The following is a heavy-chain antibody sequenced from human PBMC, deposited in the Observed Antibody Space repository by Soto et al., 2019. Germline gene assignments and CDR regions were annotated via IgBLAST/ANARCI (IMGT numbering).Heavy chain of an antibody. D-gene: IGHD4-17*01. CDR3: ARSGSKVTTFWCFDL. CDR2: ISYDEDNI. CDR1: GFTFSDYG. Sequence: QAQLVESGGGVVQPGSSLRLSCAASGFTFSDYGMHWVRQAPGKGLEWVAVISYDEDNIYYDESIQGRFTISRDNSGNTLYLQMHSLRPDDTALYYCARSGSKVTTFWCFDLWGRGTPVTVSS. J-gene: IGHJ2*01. V-gene: IGHV3-30*03.